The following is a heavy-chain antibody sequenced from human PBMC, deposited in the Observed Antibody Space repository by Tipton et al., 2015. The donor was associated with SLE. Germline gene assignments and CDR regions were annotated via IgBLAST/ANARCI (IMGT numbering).Heavy chain of an antibody. CDR2: IKQDGSEK. D-gene: IGHD6-6*01. J-gene: IGHJ4*02. V-gene: IGHV3-7*01. CDR1: GFTFSSYW. CDR3: AKAKGSSSSYFDY. Sequence: SLRLSCAASGFTFSSYWMSWVRQAPGKGLEWVANIKQDGSEKYYVDSVKGRFTISRDNAKNSLYLQMNSLRAEDTAVYYCAKAKGSSSSYFDYWGQGTLVTVSS.